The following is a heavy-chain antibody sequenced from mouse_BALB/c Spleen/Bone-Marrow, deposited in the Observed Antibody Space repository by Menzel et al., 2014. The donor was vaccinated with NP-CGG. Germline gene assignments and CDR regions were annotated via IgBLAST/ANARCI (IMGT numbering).Heavy chain of an antibody. J-gene: IGHJ3*01. V-gene: IGHV7-3*02. CDR1: GFTFTDYY. CDR2: IRNKANGYTT. D-gene: IGHD2-1*01. Sequence: VHVKQSGGGLVQPGGSLRLSCATSGFTFTDYYMSWVRQPPGKALEWLGFIRNKANGYTTEYSASVKGRFTISRDNSQSILYLQMNTLRAEDSATYYCARDYGNYVRFAYWGQWTLVTVSA. CDR3: ARDYGNYVRFAY.